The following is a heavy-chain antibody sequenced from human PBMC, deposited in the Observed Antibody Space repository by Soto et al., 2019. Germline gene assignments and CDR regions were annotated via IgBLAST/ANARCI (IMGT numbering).Heavy chain of an antibody. D-gene: IGHD6-19*01. J-gene: IGHJ6*02. CDR1: GGSFSGYY. CDR3: ARGRYRYSSGWSPGPFYYYYGMDV. V-gene: IGHV4-34*01. Sequence: PSETLSLTCAVYGGSFSGYYWSWIRQPPGKGLEWIGEINHSGSTNYNPSLKSRVTISVDTSKNQFSLKLSSVTAADTAVYYCARGRYRYSSGWSPGPFYYYYGMDVWGQGTTGTVS. CDR2: INHSGST.